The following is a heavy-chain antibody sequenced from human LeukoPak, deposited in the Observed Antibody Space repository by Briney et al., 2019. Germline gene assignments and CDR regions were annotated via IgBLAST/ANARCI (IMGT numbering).Heavy chain of an antibody. CDR1: GYSISSGYY. V-gene: IGHV4-38-2*02. CDR2: IYHSGST. D-gene: IGHD3-22*01. J-gene: IGHJ4*02. Sequence: SETLSLTCTVSGYSISSGYYWGWIRQPPGKGLERIGSIYHSGSTYYNPSLKSRVTISVDTSKNQFSLKLSSVTAADTAVYYCAREGAYYYDSSGYYFDYWGQGTLVTVSS. CDR3: AREGAYYYDSSGYYFDY.